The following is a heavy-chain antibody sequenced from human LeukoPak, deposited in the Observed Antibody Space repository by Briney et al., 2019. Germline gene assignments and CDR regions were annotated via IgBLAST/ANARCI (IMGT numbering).Heavy chain of an antibody. Sequence: GASVKVSCKASGYTFTSYAMNWVRQAPGQGLEWMGWINTNTGNPTYAQGFTGRFVFSLDTSVSTAYLQISSLKAEDTAVYYCARDNMVRGDPYYYYYYMDVWGKGTTVTVSS. CDR3: ARDNMVRGDPYYYYYYMDV. V-gene: IGHV7-4-1*02. D-gene: IGHD3-10*01. J-gene: IGHJ6*03. CDR2: INTNTGNP. CDR1: GYTFTSYA.